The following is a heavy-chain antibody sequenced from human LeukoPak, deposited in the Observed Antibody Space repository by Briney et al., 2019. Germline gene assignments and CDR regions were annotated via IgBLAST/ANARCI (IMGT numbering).Heavy chain of an antibody. CDR3: VNTGSIVVVPAAMSFDY. D-gene: IGHD2-2*01. CDR1: GFTFSSYA. CDR2: ISSNGGST. J-gene: IGHJ4*02. V-gene: IGHV3-64D*06. Sequence: GGSLRLSCSASGFTFSSYAMHWVRQASGKGLEYGSAISSNGGSTYYADSVKGRFTISRDNSKNTLYLQMSSLRAEDTAVYYCVNTGSIVVVPAAMSFDYWGQGTLVTVSS.